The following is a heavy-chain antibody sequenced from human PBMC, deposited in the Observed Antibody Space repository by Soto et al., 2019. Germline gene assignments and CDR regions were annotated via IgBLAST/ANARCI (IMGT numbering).Heavy chain of an antibody. CDR2: INPSGGIT. V-gene: IGHV1-46*01. D-gene: IGHD2-2*01. CDR3: ARGISTTRYYYYYGMDV. CDR1: GYTLTSYY. Sequence: ASVKVSCKASGYTLTSYYLHWVRQAPGQGPEWMGIINPSGGITNDAQKFQDRVTMTSDTSTSTVYMELSSLRSEDTAVYYCARGISTTRYYYYYGMDVLGQGTTLTFSS. J-gene: IGHJ6*02.